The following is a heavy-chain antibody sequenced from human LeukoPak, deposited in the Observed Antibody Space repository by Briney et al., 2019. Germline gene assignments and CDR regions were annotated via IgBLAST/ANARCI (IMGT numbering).Heavy chain of an antibody. V-gene: IGHV4-30-4*01. CDR2: IYDSGSA. J-gene: IGHJ3*02. Sequence: SETLSLTCTVCVDSIGRGDYYWSWIRQPPGKGLEWIGYIYDSGSAYYNPSLKSRVTISVVTSKNQLSLKLSPVTAVETAVYFCARGQSDAFDIWGQGTMVTVSS. CDR1: VDSIGRGDYY. CDR3: ARGQSDAFDI.